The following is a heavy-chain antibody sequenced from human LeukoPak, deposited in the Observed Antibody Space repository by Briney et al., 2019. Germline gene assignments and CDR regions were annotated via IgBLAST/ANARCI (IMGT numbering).Heavy chain of an antibody. CDR2: ISWNSGSI. CDR3: AKGAQPGEWLTPYDY. J-gene: IGHJ4*02. V-gene: IGHV3-9*01. D-gene: IGHD6-19*01. Sequence: SGGSLRLSCAASGFTFDDYAMHWVRQAPGKGLEWVSGISWNSGSIGYADSVKGRFTISRDNAKNSLYLQMNSLRAEDTALYYCAKGAQPGEWLTPYDYWGQGTLVTVSS. CDR1: GFTFDDYA.